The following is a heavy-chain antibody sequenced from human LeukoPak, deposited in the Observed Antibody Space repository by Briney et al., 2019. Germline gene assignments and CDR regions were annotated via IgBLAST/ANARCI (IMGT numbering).Heavy chain of an antibody. V-gene: IGHV4-34*01. CDR2: INHSGST. CDR3: ARGDGYNLDY. Sequence: SETLSLTCAVSGGSFSGYYWSWIRQPPGKGLEWIGEINHSGSTNYNPSLKSRVTISVDTSKNQFSLKLSSVTAADTAVYYCARGDGYNLDYWGQGTLVTVSS. J-gene: IGHJ4*02. D-gene: IGHD5-24*01. CDR1: GGSFSGYY.